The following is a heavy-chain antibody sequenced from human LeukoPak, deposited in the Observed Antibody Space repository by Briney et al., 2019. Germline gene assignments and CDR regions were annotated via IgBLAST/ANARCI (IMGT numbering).Heavy chain of an antibody. D-gene: IGHD1-26*01. Sequence: PSETLSLTCTVSGRSISSSSYYWGWIRQPPGKGLEWIGSIYYSGSTYYNPSLKSRVTISVDTSKNQFSLKLSSVTAADTAVYYCARARRRSWRWELQRTFRLDAFDIWGQGTMVTVSS. CDR1: GRSISSSSYY. J-gene: IGHJ3*02. V-gene: IGHV4-39*07. CDR2: IYYSGST. CDR3: ARARRRSWRWELQRTFRLDAFDI.